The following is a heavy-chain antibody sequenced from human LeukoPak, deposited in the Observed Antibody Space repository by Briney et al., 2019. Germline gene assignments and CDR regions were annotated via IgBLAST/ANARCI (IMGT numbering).Heavy chain of an antibody. V-gene: IGHV3-23*01. CDR2: ISTSVEST. CDR1: GFTLSSYA. Sequence: GGSLRLSCPVSGFTLSSYAMSWVRQAPGRGLEWVSVISTSVESTYYADSVKGRFTISRDNSKNTLYLQMNSLRAEDTAVYYCAKDRGSGYHYFDYWGQGTLVTVSS. J-gene: IGHJ4*02. D-gene: IGHD3-22*01. CDR3: AKDRGSGYHYFDY.